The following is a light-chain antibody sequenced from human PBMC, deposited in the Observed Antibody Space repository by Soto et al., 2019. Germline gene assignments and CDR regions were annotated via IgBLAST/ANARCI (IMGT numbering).Light chain of an antibody. J-gene: IGLJ1*01. Sequence: QSALTQPPSASGSPGQSVAISCTGTASDIGGYNFVSWYQQHPGKAPKLMIYEVNKRPSGVPDRFSCSKSGNTASLTVSGLQAEDEADYYCSAHGGTNPYVFGTGTKVTVL. CDR2: EVN. CDR1: ASDIGGYNF. V-gene: IGLV2-8*01. CDR3: SAHGGTNPYV.